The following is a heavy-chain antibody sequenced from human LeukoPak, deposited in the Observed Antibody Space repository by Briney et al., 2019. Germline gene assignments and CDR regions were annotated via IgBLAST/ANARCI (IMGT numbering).Heavy chain of an antibody. CDR2: IYHSGST. V-gene: IGHV4-38-2*02. Sequence: SETLSLTCSVSGYSISSGFYWGWIRQPPGRGQEWIGSIYHSGSTSYNPSLKSRVTVSVDTSKNQFSLKLTSLTAADTAIYYCARGSGTYFRTYFDPWGQGILVTVSS. CDR1: GYSISSGFY. J-gene: IGHJ5*02. D-gene: IGHD3-10*01. CDR3: ARGSGTYFRTYFDP.